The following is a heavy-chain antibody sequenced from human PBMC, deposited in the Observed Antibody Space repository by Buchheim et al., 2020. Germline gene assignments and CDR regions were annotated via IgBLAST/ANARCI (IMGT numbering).Heavy chain of an antibody. V-gene: IGHV4-59*01. CDR2: IYYTGDS. CDR3: ARSSQRVGFTHLNNWFDP. J-gene: IGHJ5*02. Sequence: QVQVQESGPGLVKPSETLSLTCTVSGVSIHNYYWNWVRQSPGKGLEWIGRIYYTGDSNSNPSLKNRVTMPVDTSKHQLSLTLISVTAADTAVYYCARSSQRVGFTHLNNWFDPWGQGTL. CDR1: GVSIHNYY. D-gene: IGHD3-10*01.